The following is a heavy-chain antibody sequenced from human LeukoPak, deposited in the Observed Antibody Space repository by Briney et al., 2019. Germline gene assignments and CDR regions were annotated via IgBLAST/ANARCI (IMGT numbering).Heavy chain of an antibody. V-gene: IGHV4-59*12. J-gene: IGHJ4*02. Sequence: SETLSLTCTVSGGSINNYYWSWIRQSPGKGLEWIGYIYYSGITNYNPSLKSRVTISVDTSKNQFSLKLSSVTAAGTAVYYCARDLYYYDSSGYFPYFDYWGQGTLVTVSS. CDR1: GGSINNYY. CDR2: IYYSGIT. CDR3: ARDLYYYDSSGYFPYFDY. D-gene: IGHD3-22*01.